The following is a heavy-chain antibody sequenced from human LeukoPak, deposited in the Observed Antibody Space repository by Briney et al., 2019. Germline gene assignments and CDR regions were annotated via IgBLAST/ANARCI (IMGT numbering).Heavy chain of an antibody. CDR3: ARVTYYDSSGYPRGAFDI. V-gene: IGHV4-61*02. J-gene: IGHJ3*02. Sequence: SETLSLTCTVSGGSISGGSYYWSWIRQPAGKGLEWIGRIYTSGSTNYNPSLKSRVTISVDTSKNQFSLKLSSVTAADTAMYYCARVTYYDSSGYPRGAFDIWGQGTMVTVSS. CDR1: GGSISGGSYY. CDR2: IYTSGST. D-gene: IGHD3-22*01.